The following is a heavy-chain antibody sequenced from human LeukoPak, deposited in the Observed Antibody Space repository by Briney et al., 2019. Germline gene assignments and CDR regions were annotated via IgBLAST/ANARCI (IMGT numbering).Heavy chain of an antibody. Sequence: ASVKVSCKASGYTFTGYYMHWVRQAPGQGLEWMGWINSKSGGANYAEKFRGGVTMTRDTSISTAYLELSSLRSDDAAVYFCARAFIANYFDYWGQGTLITVSS. D-gene: IGHD6-13*01. CDR3: ARAFIANYFDY. CDR2: INSKSGGA. J-gene: IGHJ4*02. V-gene: IGHV1-2*02. CDR1: GYTFTGYY.